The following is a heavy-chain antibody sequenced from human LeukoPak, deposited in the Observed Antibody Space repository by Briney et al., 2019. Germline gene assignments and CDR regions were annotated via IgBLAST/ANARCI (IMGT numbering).Heavy chain of an antibody. Sequence: SVKVSCKASGGTFSSYAISWVRQAPGQGLEWMGGIIPIFGTANYAQKSQGRVTITTDESTSTAYVELSSLRSEDTAVYYCAREEGSGSQADWGQGTLVTVSS. V-gene: IGHV1-69*05. CDR3: AREEGSGSQAD. CDR2: IIPIFGTA. CDR1: GGTFSSYA. D-gene: IGHD1-26*01. J-gene: IGHJ4*02.